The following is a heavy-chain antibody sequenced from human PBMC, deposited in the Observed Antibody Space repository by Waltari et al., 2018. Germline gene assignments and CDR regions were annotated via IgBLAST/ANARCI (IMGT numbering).Heavy chain of an antibody. CDR1: GGSISSGYYY. Sequence: QVQLQESGPGLVQPSQTLSLTCTVPGGSISSGYYYWSWLRQPPGKGLEWIGYIYYSGSTYYNPSLKSRVTISVDTSKNQFSLKLSSVTAADTAVYYCARVGPGDSSGFDYWGQGTLVTVSS. CDR3: ARVGPGDSSGFDY. V-gene: IGHV4-30-4*08. CDR2: IYYSGST. D-gene: IGHD3-22*01. J-gene: IGHJ4*02.